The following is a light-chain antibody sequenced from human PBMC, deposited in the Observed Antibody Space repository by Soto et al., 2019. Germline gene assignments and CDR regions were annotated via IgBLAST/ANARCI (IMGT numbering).Light chain of an antibody. CDR2: DVV. J-gene: IGLJ1*01. V-gene: IGLV2-14*03. CDR1: SHDIGNGYDS. CDR3: CSYTTNIAPYV. Sequence: QSVLTQLASVSGSPGQSITISCTGTSHDIGNGYDSVSWYQQHPGKAPKLIIYDVVNRPSGVSSRFSGSKSGNTASLTISGLQAEDEADYYCCSYTTNIAPYVFGTGTKVTVL.